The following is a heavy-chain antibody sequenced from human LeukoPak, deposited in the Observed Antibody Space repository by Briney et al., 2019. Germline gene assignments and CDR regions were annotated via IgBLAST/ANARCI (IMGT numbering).Heavy chain of an antibody. V-gene: IGHV1-69*05. D-gene: IGHD2-15*01. CDR2: IIPIFGTA. CDR3: ARTIVVVVAATAHDGVRGWFDP. J-gene: IGHJ5*02. Sequence: SVKVSCKASGGTFSSYAFSWVRQAPGQGLEWMGGIIPIFGTADYAQKFQGRVTITTDESTSTAYMELSSLRSEDTAVYYCARTIVVVVAATAHDGVRGWFDPWGQGTLVTVSS. CDR1: GGTFSSYA.